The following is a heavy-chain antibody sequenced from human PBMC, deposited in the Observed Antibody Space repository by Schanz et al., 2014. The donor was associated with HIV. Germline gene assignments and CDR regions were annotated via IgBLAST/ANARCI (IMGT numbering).Heavy chain of an antibody. CDR2: ISYDGTKK. J-gene: IGHJ6*02. Sequence: QVQLVESGGGVVQPGRSLRLSCVASAFNFDSYGMHWVRQAPGKGLEWVAVISYDGTKKHYADSVKGRFTISRDNSKNTVYLQAKSLRPEDAAVYYCAKDRNYYESKYRGKGNYYYYYGMDVWGQGTTVTISS. V-gene: IGHV3-30*18. CDR1: AFNFDSYG. D-gene: IGHD3-22*01. CDR3: AKDRNYYESKYRGKGNYYYYYGMDV.